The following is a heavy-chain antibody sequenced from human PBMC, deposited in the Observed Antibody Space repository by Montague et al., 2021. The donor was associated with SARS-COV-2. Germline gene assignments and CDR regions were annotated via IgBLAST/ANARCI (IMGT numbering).Heavy chain of an antibody. Sequence: SETLSLTCAVYGGSFSGYYWCWIRQPPGKGLEWSGEINHSGSTNYNPSLKSRVTISVDTTKNQFSLKMSSVTAADTVVYYCASLTLGYCSSTSCYSDWFDPWGQGTLVTVSS. J-gene: IGHJ5*02. V-gene: IGHV4-34*01. D-gene: IGHD2-2*02. CDR3: ASLTLGYCSSTSCYSDWFDP. CDR2: INHSGST. CDR1: GGSFSGYY.